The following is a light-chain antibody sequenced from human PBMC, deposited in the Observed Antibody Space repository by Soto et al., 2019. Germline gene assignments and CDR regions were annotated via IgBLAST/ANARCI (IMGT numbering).Light chain of an antibody. CDR1: QAIANY. V-gene: IGKV1-27*01. Sequence: DIQMTQSPSSLSASVGDRVTISCRASQAIANYVAWYQQKPGKAPNLLIYGASTLQSGVSSRFSGRGSGTDFILTISSLQPEDVATYYCQRYNSAPITFGQGTRLEIK. J-gene: IGKJ5*01. CDR3: QRYNSAPIT. CDR2: GAS.